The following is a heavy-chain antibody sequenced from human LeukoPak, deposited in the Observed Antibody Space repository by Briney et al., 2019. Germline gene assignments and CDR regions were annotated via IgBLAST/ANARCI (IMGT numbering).Heavy chain of an antibody. CDR2: IYYSGST. Sequence: SETLSLTCTVSGGSISSHYYWIWIRQPPGKGLEWIGRIYYSGSTYYNPSLKSRVTISVDTSKNQFSLKLNSLTAAETAVYYCARQYGSGSSYTPVVDLWGQGTLVTVSS. J-gene: IGHJ4*02. CDR3: ARQYGSGSSYTPVVDL. V-gene: IGHV4-39*01. CDR1: GGSISSHYY. D-gene: IGHD3-10*01.